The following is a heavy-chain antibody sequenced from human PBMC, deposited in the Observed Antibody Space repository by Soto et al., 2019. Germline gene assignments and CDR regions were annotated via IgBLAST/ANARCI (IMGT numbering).Heavy chain of an antibody. D-gene: IGHD6-13*01. CDR2: ISGSGGST. CDR3: AKDHGRAAAGSQNFDY. Sequence: GGSLRLSCAASGFTFSSYAMSWVRQAPGKGLEWVSAISGSGGSTYYADSVKGRFTISRDNSKNTLYLQMNSLRAEDTAVYYCAKDHGRAAAGSQNFDYWGQGTLVTVSS. CDR1: GFTFSSYA. J-gene: IGHJ4*02. V-gene: IGHV3-23*01.